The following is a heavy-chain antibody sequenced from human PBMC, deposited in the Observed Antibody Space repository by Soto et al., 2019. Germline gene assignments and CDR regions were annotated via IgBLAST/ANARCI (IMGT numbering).Heavy chain of an antibody. J-gene: IGHJ6*02. CDR1: VCTFPSYG. V-gene: IGHV1-18*01. D-gene: IGHD5-12*01. CDR2: ISDYNGNT. Sequence: AAVKVSCQASVCTFPSYGISWVRQAPGQGREWMGLISDYNGNTNYAQKLHGSVTMTTDTSTSTAYMELLSLRSDDPAVYYCAIDAVGSGYDSSRGMDGWGQGTPVTVSS. CDR3: AIDAVGSGYDSSRGMDG.